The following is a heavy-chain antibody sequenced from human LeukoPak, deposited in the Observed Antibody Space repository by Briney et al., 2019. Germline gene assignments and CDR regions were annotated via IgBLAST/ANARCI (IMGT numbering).Heavy chain of an antibody. CDR3: ARFFLGYDEGWFDP. CDR2: ISHSGST. J-gene: IGHJ5*02. D-gene: IGHD5-12*01. CDR1: GGSFSGYY. Sequence: SETLSLTCAVYGGSFSGYYWSWIRQPPGKGLEWIGEISHSGSTNCNPSLKSRVTISVDTSKNQFSLNLSSVTAADTAVYYCARFFLGYDEGWFDPWGQGTLVTVSS. V-gene: IGHV4-34*01.